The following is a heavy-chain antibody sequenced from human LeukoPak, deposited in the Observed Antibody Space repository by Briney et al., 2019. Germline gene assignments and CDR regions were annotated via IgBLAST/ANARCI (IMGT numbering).Heavy chain of an antibody. Sequence: PGGSLRLSCAASGFTFSSYAMHWVRQAPGKGLEWVAVISYDGSNKYYADSVKGRFTISRDNSKNTLYLQMNSLRAEDTAVYYCARFDKISGVDYWGQGTLVTASS. CDR1: GFTFSSYA. J-gene: IGHJ4*02. D-gene: IGHD2/OR15-2a*01. CDR3: ARFDKISGVDY. V-gene: IGHV3-30-3*01. CDR2: ISYDGSNK.